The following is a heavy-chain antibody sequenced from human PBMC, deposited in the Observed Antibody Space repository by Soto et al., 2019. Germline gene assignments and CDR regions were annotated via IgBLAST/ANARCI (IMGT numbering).Heavy chain of an antibody. Sequence: GGSLRLSCAASGFTFSSYGMHWVRQAPGKGLEWVAVIWYDGSNKYYADSVKGRFTISRDNSKNTLYLQMNSLGAEDTAVYYCARDRDWNYGSPKLFDYWGQGTLVPVS. CDR3: ARDRDWNYGSPKLFDY. CDR2: IWYDGSNK. D-gene: IGHD1-7*01. J-gene: IGHJ4*02. V-gene: IGHV3-33*01. CDR1: GFTFSSYG.